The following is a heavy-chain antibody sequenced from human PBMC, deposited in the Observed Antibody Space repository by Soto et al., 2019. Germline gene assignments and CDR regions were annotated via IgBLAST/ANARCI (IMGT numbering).Heavy chain of an antibody. CDR3: ARDRRIYRSGGSCYSYYYYYGMDV. D-gene: IGHD2-15*01. CDR2: IYHSGST. V-gene: IGHV4-30-2*01. J-gene: IGHJ6*02. CDR1: DGSIISGGYS. Sequence: SELLCLSWTVADGSIISGGYSRSWIRQPPGKALESIGYIYHSGSTYYNPSLKSRVTISVDRSKNQFSLKLSSVTAADTAVYYCARDRRIYRSGGSCYSYYYYYGMDVWGQGTTVTVSS.